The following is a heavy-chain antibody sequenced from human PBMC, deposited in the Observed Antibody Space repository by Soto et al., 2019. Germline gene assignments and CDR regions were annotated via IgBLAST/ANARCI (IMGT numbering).Heavy chain of an antibody. CDR1: CYTFTTSG. CDR2: INTDNSKT. CDR3: ARGITFGGVLNGMDV. Sequence: ASVKVSCKASCYTFTTSGISWVRQAPGQGLEWMGWINTDNSKTYYAPKLQGRVTMTTDTSTSTAYLDLRSLKSDDTAVYYCARGITFGGVLNGMDVWGQGTTVTVS. V-gene: IGHV1-18*01. J-gene: IGHJ6*02. D-gene: IGHD3-16*01.